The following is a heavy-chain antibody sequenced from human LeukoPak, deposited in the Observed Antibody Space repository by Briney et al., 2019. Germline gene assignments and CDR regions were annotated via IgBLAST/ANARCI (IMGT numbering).Heavy chain of an antibody. CDR3: AIVVVPAAMSYFDY. CDR2: IIPIFGTA. J-gene: IGHJ4*02. CDR1: GYTFTNYA. D-gene: IGHD2-2*01. Sequence: SVKVSCKASGYTFTNYAMNWVRQAPGQGLEWMGWIIPIFGTANYAQKFQGRVTITADESTSTAYMELSSLRSEDTAVYYCAIVVVPAAMSYFDYWGQGTLVTVSS. V-gene: IGHV1-69*13.